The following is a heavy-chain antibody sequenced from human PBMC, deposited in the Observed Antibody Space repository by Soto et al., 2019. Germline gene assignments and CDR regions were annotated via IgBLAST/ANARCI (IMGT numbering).Heavy chain of an antibody. J-gene: IGHJ4*02. D-gene: IGHD2-21*01. CDR3: TRDPRIADF. CDR1: GFSLRDYY. CDR2: INPGGDVI. Sequence: QVWLVESGGGLVKPEGSLRLSCAASGFSLRDYYMTWIRQAPGKGLELLSYINPGGDVIKYVDSVEGRFTISRDNAKNSLYLHMNNLRAEDTAVYYCTRDPRIADFWGQGTLVTVSS. V-gene: IGHV3-11*01.